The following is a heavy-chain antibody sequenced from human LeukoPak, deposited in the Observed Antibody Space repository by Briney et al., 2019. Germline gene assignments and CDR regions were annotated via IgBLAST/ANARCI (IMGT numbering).Heavy chain of an antibody. CDR2: ISGSGGST. CDR1: GFTFSSYA. CDR3: AKEGTYYDFWSGWYYFDY. V-gene: IGHV3-23*01. D-gene: IGHD3-3*01. J-gene: IGHJ4*02. Sequence: GGSLRLSCAASGFTFSSYAMSWVRQAPGKGLEWVSAISGSGGSTYYADSVKGRFTISRDNSKNTLYLQMNSLRAEDTAVYYCAKEGTYYDFWSGWYYFDYWGQGTLVTVSS.